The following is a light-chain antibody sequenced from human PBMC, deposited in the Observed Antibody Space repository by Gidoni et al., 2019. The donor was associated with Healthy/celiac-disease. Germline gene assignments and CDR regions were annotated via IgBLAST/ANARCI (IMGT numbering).Light chain of an antibody. J-gene: IGKJ2*01. CDR3: QQYGSSQYT. CDR2: GAS. V-gene: IGKV3-20*01. Sequence: EIVLTQSPGTLSLSPGERATLSCRASQSVSNSYLAWYQQKPGQAPRLLIYGASSRATGIPDFTLTISRLEPEDFAVYYCQQYGSSQYTFXQXTKLEIK. CDR1: QSVSNSY.